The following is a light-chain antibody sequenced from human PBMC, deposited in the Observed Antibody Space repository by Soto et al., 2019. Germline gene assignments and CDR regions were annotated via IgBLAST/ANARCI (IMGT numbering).Light chain of an antibody. V-gene: IGKV3-20*01. Sequence: EIVLTQSPGTLSLSPGERATLSCRASQSVSSSYLAWYQQKPGQAPRLLIYGASSRATGIPDRFSGCGSGTDFTLTISRLEPEDFAVYYCQQYGSSSFFGGGTKVEIK. CDR3: QQYGSSSF. CDR1: QSVSSSY. J-gene: IGKJ4*01. CDR2: GAS.